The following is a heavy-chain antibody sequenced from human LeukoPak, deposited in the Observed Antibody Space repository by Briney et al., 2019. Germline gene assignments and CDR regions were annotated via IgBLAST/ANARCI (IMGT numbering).Heavy chain of an antibody. D-gene: IGHD6-6*01. Sequence: ASVKVSCKASGYTFTGYYMHWVRQAPGQGLEWMGWINPNSGGTNYAQKFQDRVTMTRDMSTSTVYMELSSLRSEDTAVYYCARVGGSSSSYWGQGTLVTVSS. CDR3: ARVGGSSSSY. V-gene: IGHV1-2*02. CDR1: GYTFTGYY. J-gene: IGHJ4*02. CDR2: INPNSGGT.